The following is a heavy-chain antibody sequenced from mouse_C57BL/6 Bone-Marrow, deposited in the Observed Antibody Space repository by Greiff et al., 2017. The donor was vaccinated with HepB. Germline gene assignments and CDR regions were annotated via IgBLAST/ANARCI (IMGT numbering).Heavy chain of an antibody. CDR2: IDPETGGT. Sequence: QVQLQQSGAELVRPGASVTLSCKASGYTFTDYEMHWVKQTPVHGLEWIGAIDPETGGTAYNQKFKGKAILTADKSSSTAYMELRSLTSEDSAVYYCTWRGYGYDLDYWGQGTTLTVSS. V-gene: IGHV1-15*01. J-gene: IGHJ2*01. CDR1: GYTFTDYE. CDR3: TWRGYGYDLDY. D-gene: IGHD2-2*01.